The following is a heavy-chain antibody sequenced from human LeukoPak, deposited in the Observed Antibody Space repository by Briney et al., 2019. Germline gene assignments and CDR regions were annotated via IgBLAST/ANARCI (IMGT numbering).Heavy chain of an antibody. CDR1: GGSISSYY. J-gene: IGHJ3*01. CDR2: IYTSGST. Sequence: KPSETLSLTCTVSGGSISSYYWSWIRQPAGKGLEWIGRIYTSGSTNYNPSLKSRVTMSVGTSKNQFSLKLSSVTAADTAVYYCARGRGPMVRGVIIHWGQGTMVTVSS. D-gene: IGHD3-10*01. V-gene: IGHV4-4*07. CDR3: ARGRGPMVRGVIIH.